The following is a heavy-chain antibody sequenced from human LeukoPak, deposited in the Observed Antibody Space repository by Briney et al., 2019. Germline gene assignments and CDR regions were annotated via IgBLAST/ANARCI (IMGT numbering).Heavy chain of an antibody. Sequence: SETLSLTRTVSGGSNSRYYRSWIRQPPGKGLEGIGYIYYSGSTKYNPSLKSRVTISVDTSKNQFSLKLSSVAAADTAVYYCARAGSYSSGWNLWGQGTLVTVSS. CDR2: IYYSGST. D-gene: IGHD6-25*01. CDR1: GGSNSRYY. V-gene: IGHV4-59*01. CDR3: ARAGSYSSGWNL. J-gene: IGHJ4*02.